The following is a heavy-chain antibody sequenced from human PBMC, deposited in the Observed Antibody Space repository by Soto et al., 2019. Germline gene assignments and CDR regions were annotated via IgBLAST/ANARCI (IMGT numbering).Heavy chain of an antibody. J-gene: IGHJ4*02. CDR2: IYYSGST. D-gene: IGHD6-6*01. Sequence: SETLSLTCTVSGGSISSGGYYWSWIRQHPGKGLEWIGYIYYSGSTYYNPSLKSRVTISVDTSKNQFSLKLSSVTAADTAVYYCARGFGRSSSVDYWGQGTLVTVSS. CDR3: ARGFGRSSSVDY. V-gene: IGHV4-31*03. CDR1: GGSISSGGYY.